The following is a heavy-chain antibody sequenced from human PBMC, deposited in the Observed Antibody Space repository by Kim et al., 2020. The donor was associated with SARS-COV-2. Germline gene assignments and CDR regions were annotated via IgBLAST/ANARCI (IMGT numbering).Heavy chain of an antibody. D-gene: IGHD3-3*02. J-gene: IGHJ6*01. Sequence: GGSLRLSCAASGFSLNDHAMHWVRQAPGKGLEWVSGLMWYIDGVGYADSVKGRFITSRDKAKNSLYLQMNSLRPEDTALYYCTRDVLAGVAYVW. V-gene: IGHV3-9*01. CDR2: LMWYIDGV. CDR1: GFSLNDHA. CDR3: TRDVLAGVAYV.